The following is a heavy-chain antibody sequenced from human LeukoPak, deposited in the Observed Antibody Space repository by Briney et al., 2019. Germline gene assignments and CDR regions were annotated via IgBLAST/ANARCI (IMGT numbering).Heavy chain of an antibody. D-gene: IGHD4-17*01. J-gene: IGHJ4*02. CDR1: GFTFSSYA. CDR3: AKDRYDYGDYVPEPSLDY. V-gene: IGHV3-23*01. Sequence: GGSLRLSCAASGFTFSSYAMSWVRQAPGKGLEWVSAISGSGGSTYYADSVKGRFTISRDNSKNTLYLQMNSLRAEDTAVYYCAKDRYDYGDYVPEPSLDYWGQETLVTVSS. CDR2: ISGSGGST.